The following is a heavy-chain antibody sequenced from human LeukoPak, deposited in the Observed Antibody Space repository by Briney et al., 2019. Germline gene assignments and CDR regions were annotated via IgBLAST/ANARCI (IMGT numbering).Heavy chain of an antibody. D-gene: IGHD6-19*01. CDR2: IYTSGST. CDR3: ARVYSSGWSLMEFDY. J-gene: IGHJ4*02. V-gene: IGHV4-61*02. CDR1: GGSISSSSYY. Sequence: SGTLSLTCTVSGGSISSSSYYWGWIRQPAGKGLEWIGRIYTSGSTNYNPSLKSRVTMSVDTSKNQFSLKLSSVTAADTAVYYCARVYSSGWSLMEFDYWGQGTLVTVSS.